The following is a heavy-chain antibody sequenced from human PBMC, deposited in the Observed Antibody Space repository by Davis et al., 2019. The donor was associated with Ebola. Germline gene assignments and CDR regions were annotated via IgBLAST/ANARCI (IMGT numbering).Heavy chain of an antibody. CDR1: GFTFSSYW. CDR2: IKQDGSEK. CDR3: ARYFGRYYYYGMDV. Sequence: PGGSLRLSCAGSGFTFSSYWMNWVRQAPGKGLEWVANIKQDGSEKYSVDSVKGRFTISRDNAKNSLYLQMNSLRAEDTAVYYCARYFGRYYYYGMDVWGQGTTVTVSS. V-gene: IGHV3-7*01. D-gene: IGHD3-10*01. J-gene: IGHJ6*02.